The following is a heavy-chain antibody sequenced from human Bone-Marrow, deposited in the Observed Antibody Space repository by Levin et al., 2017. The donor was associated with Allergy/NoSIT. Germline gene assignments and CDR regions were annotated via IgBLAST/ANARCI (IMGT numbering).Heavy chain of an antibody. D-gene: IGHD4-11*01. CDR3: ARTTTVMDY. V-gene: IGHV4-34*01. CDR2: INHSDTT. CDR1: GGSLSGYY. Sequence: SQTLSLTCAVYGGSLSGYYWSWIRQPPGKGLEWIGEINHSDTTNYTPSLKSRVTISVDTSRNEFSLKMSSVTAADTAVYYCARTTTVMDYWGQGTLVTVSS. J-gene: IGHJ4*02.